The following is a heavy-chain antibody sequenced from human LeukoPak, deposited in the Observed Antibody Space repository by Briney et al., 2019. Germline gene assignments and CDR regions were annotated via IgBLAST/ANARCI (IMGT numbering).Heavy chain of an antibody. D-gene: IGHD4-23*01. V-gene: IGHV4-59*01. CDR3: ARVLRGGNSGYAFDL. CDR1: GGSIGGYF. Sequence: PSETLSLTCTVSGGSIGGYFWSWIRQPPGKGLECIGYIYYSGSTNYNPSLRSRVTMSVDTSKSQFSLKLTSVAAADTAVYYCARVLRGGNSGYAFDLWGQGTAVTVSS. CDR2: IYYSGST. J-gene: IGHJ3*01.